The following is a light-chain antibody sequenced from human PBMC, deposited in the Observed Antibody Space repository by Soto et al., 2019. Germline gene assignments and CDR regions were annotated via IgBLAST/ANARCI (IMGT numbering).Light chain of an antibody. Sequence: EIVMTQSPATLSVSPGERATLSCRASQSVSSNLAWYQQKPGQAPRLLIYGASSRTTGVPDRFSGSGSGTEFTLAISSLQSEDFAVYYCQQYDSWPQTFGQGTKVDIK. J-gene: IGKJ1*01. CDR2: GAS. CDR3: QQYDSWPQT. V-gene: IGKV3D-15*01. CDR1: QSVSSN.